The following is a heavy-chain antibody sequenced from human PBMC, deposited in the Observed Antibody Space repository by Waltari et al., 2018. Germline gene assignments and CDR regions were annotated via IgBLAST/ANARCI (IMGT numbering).Heavy chain of an antibody. CDR3: TKGVGDSSGYYYSSDFDY. CDR1: GFTFSTYA. J-gene: IGHJ4*02. D-gene: IGHD3-22*01. CDR2: IRNDGSYK. Sequence: QVQLVESGGGVVQPGGSLRLSCAATGFTFSTYAMQWVRQAPGKGLEWVAFIRNDGSYKYFADSVKGRFTISRDNSKSTLYLQMNSLRAEDTAVYYCTKGVGDSSGYYYSSDFDYWGQGTLVTVSS. V-gene: IGHV3-30*02.